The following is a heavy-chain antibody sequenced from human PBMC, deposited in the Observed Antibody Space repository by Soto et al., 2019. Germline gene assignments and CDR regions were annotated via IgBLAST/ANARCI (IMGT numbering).Heavy chain of an antibody. V-gene: IGHV3-15*01. J-gene: IGHJ4*02. D-gene: IGHD1-26*01. CDR2: IKSKTDGGTT. Sequence: PGGSLRLSCAASGSTFSNAWMSWVRQAPGKGLEWVGRIKSKTDGGTTDYAAPVKGRFTISRDDSKNTLYLQMNSLKTEDTAVYYCTTDQVGATRTFDFWGQGTLVTVSS. CDR3: TTDQVGATRTFDF. CDR1: GSTFSNAW.